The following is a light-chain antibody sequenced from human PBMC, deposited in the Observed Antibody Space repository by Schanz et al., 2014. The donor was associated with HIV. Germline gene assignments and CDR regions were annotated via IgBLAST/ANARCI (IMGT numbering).Light chain of an antibody. V-gene: IGLV1-44*01. CDR1: RGRPGTNT. J-gene: IGLJ3*02. CDR2: SDD. Sequence: QSVLTQPLSASGTPGQRVTISCSGSRGRPGTNTVNWVQQPPGTAPKLLIYSDDQRPSGVPDRFSGSKSGTSASLAISGLQSEDEADYYCAAWDDSLNGQVFGGGTKLTVL. CDR3: AAWDDSLNGQV.